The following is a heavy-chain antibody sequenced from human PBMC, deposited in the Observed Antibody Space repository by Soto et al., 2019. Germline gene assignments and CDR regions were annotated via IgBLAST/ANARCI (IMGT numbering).Heavy chain of an antibody. J-gene: IGHJ6*02. V-gene: IGHV3-30*18. CDR3: AKDSGMDV. CDR1: GFTFSSYG. Sequence: QVQLVESGGGVVQPGRSLRLSCAASGFTFSSYGMHWVRQAPGKGLEWVAVISYDGSNKYYADSVKGRFTISRDNSKNTLYLQMNSRRAEDTAVYYCAKDSGMDVWGQGTTVTVSS. CDR2: ISYDGSNK.